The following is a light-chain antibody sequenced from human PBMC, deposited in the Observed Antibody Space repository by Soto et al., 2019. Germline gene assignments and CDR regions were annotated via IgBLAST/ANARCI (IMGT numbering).Light chain of an antibody. J-gene: IGKJ5*01. CDR2: GAS. V-gene: IGKV3-20*01. CDR1: QSVGSS. Sequence: ENVMTQSPATLSVSPGERATLSCRASQSVGSSLAWYQQKPGQAPRLLIYGASSRATGIPDRFSGSGSGTDFTLTISRLGPEDFAVFYCQQHGSSPDHLTFGQGTRLEI. CDR3: QQHGSSPDHLT.